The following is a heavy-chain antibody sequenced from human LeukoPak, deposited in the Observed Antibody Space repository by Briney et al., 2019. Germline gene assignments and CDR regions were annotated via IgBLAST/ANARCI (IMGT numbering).Heavy chain of an antibody. J-gene: IGHJ5*02. V-gene: IGHV3-74*01. Sequence: GGSLRLSCAASGFTFSSYAMSWVRQAPGKGLVWVSRINTDGRSTDYADSVKGRFTISRDNAKNTLYLQMNSLRAEDTALYYCSRSNWFDPWGQGTLVTVSS. CDR3: SRSNWFDP. CDR2: INTDGRST. CDR1: GFTFSSYA.